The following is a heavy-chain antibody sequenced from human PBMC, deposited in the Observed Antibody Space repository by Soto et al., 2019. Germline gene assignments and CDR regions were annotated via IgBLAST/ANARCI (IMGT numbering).Heavy chain of an antibody. J-gene: IGHJ3*02. Sequence: SETLSLTCTVSGGSISSYYWSWIRQPPGKGLEWIGYIYYSGSTNYNPSLKSRVTISVDTSKNQFSLKLSSVTAADTAVYYCARDSGGSFAFDIWGQGTMVTVSS. CDR1: GGSISSYY. CDR2: IYYSGST. V-gene: IGHV4-59*01. CDR3: ARDSGGSFAFDI. D-gene: IGHD2-15*01.